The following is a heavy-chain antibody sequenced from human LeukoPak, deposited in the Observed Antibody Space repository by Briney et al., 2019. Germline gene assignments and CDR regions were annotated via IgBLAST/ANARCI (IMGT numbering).Heavy chain of an antibody. J-gene: IGHJ4*02. CDR1: GGSISSSSYY. D-gene: IGHD2-21*01. CDR3: ATRSVPEHNDY. Sequence: SETLSLTCTVSGGSISSSSYYWGWIRQPPGKGLEWIGSIYYSGSTYYNPSLKSRVTISVDTSKNQFSLKLSSVTAADTAVYYCATRSVPEHNDYWGQGTLVTVSS. V-gene: IGHV4-39*07. CDR2: IYYSGST.